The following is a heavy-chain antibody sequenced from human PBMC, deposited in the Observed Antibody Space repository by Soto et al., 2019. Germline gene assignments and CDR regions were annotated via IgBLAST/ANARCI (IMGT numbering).Heavy chain of an antibody. D-gene: IGHD3-3*01. CDR2: MSYSGTT. CDR1: GCSVSSGGYY. CDR3: ARPINSDFWSISQSVYAFAY. Sequence: DTMSLTCTYSGCSVSSGGYYWRWLRPPPGKGLEWIAYMSYSGTTNYNPSLKSRVTISVDTSKNQFSLKLSSVTAADTAVYYCARPINSDFWSISQSVYAFAYWAREPWSPSP. V-gene: IGHV4-61*08. J-gene: IGHJ4*02.